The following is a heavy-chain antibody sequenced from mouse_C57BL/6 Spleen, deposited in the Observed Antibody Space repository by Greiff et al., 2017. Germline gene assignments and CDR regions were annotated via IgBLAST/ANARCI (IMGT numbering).Heavy chain of an antibody. Sequence: VKLQQSGPELVKPGASVSISCKASGYAFSSSWMNWVKQRPGKGLEWIGRIYPGDGDTNYNGKFKSKATLTADKSSSTTYMQLSSLTSEDSAVYFCANAMDYWGQGTSVTVSS. V-gene: IGHV1-82*01. CDR1: GYAFSSSW. CDR2: IYPGDGDT. J-gene: IGHJ4*01. CDR3: ANAMDY.